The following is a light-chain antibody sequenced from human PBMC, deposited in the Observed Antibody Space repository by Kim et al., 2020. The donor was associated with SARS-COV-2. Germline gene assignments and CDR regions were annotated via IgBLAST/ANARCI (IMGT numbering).Light chain of an antibody. J-gene: IGLJ2*01. V-gene: IGLV2-11*01. CDR2: DVI. CDR3: CSYAGSYTYVL. Sequence: SALTQPRSVSGSPGQSVTISCTGTSSDGGGYNYVSWYQQHPGKAPKHMIYDVIKRPSGVPDRFSGSKSGNTASLTISGLQAEDEADYYCCSYAGSYTYVLFGGGPQLTVL. CDR1: SSDGGGYNY.